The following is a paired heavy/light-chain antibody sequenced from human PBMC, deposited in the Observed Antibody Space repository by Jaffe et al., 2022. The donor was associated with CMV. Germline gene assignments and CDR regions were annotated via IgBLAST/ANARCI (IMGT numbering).Heavy chain of an antibody. D-gene: IGHD3-3*01. CDR2: IDPGDSQA. CDR1: GYSFSNYW. CDR3: ARTWSRNTWYWYFDL. V-gene: IGHV5-10-1*03. J-gene: IGHJ2*01. Sequence: EVQLVQSGAEVKKPGESLRISCEASGYSFSNYWISWVRQMPGKGLEWMGRIDPGDSQANYSPSFRGHVTISADKSITTAYLQWSSLTASDSAMYYCARTWSRNTWYWYFDLWGRGTLVTVSS.
Light chain of an antibody. CDR1: SSDVGGYNY. CDR3: SSYTTSSTWV. CDR2: DVT. J-gene: IGLJ3*02. V-gene: IGLV2-14*03. Sequence: QSALTQPASVSGSPGQSITISCTGTSSDVGGYNYVSWYQQHPGKAPQLMIYDVTNRPSGVSNRFSGSKSGNTASLTISGLQAEDEADYYCSSYTTSSTWVFGGGTKLTVL.